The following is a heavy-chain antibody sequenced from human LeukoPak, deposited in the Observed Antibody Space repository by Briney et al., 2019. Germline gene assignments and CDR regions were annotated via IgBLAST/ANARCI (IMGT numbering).Heavy chain of an antibody. J-gene: IGHJ6*03. CDR1: GGSFSGYY. CDR3: ARRAGYSSGYYYYYYYMDV. CDR2: INHSGST. V-gene: IGHV4-34*01. Sequence: SETLSLTCAVYGGSFSGYYWSWIRQPPGKGLEWIGEINHSGSTNYNPSLKSRVTISVDTSKNQFSLKLSSVTAADTAVYYCARRAGYSSGYYYYYYYMDVWGKGTTVTISS. D-gene: IGHD3-22*01.